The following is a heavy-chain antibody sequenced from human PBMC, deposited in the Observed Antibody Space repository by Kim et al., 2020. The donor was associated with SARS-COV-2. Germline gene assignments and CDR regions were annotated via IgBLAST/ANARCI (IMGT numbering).Heavy chain of an antibody. CDR3: AREGGYHRWDAFDI. CDR1: GGTFSSYA. V-gene: IGHV1-69*13. Sequence: SVKVSCKASGGTFSSYAISWVRQAPGQGLEWMGGIIPIFGTANYAQKFQGRVTITADESTSTAYMELSSLRSEDTAVYYCAREGGYHRWDAFDIWGQGTMVTVSS. CDR2: IIPIFGTA. J-gene: IGHJ3*02. D-gene: IGHD2-2*01.